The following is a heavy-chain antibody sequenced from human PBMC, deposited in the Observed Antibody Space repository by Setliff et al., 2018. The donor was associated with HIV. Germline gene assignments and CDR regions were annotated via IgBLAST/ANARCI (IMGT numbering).Heavy chain of an antibody. Sequence: PGGSLRLSCAASGFNFKTYGMTWVRQAPGKGLDWVAHIGSSNHGIHYTASVQGRFTVSRDNANNLLFLEMNNLRVEDTAVYYCARVASGYDYGWLDPWGQGTLVTVSS. V-gene: IGHV3-48*04. D-gene: IGHD5-12*01. CDR2: IGSSNHGI. CDR1: GFNFKTYG. CDR3: ARVASGYDYGWLDP. J-gene: IGHJ5*02.